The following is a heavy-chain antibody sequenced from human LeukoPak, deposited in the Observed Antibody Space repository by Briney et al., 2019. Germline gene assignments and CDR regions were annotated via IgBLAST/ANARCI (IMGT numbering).Heavy chain of an antibody. D-gene: IGHD2-2*02. CDR2: VDPEDGET. J-gene: IGHJ4*02. CDR3: ASEGGYCSSTSCYSGY. Sequence: ASVKVSCKVSGYTFTDYYMHWVQQAPGKGLEWMGLVDPEDGETIYAEKFQVRVTITSDKSTDTAYMELSSLRSEDTAVYYCASEGGYCSSTSCYSGYWGQGTLVTVSS. CDR1: GYTFTDYY. V-gene: IGHV1-69-2*01.